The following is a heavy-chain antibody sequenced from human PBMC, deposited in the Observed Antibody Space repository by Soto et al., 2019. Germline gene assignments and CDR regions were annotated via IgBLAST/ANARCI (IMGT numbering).Heavy chain of an antibody. Sequence: SETLSLTCTVSGGSISSYYWSWIRQPPGKGLEWIGYIYYSGSTNYNPSLKSRVTISVDTSKNQFCLKLSSVTAADTAAYYCARLGVTVTTYYFDYWGQGTLVTVSS. CDR3: ARLGVTVTTYYFDY. CDR1: GGSISSYY. CDR2: IYYSGST. D-gene: IGHD4-4*01. V-gene: IGHV4-59*01. J-gene: IGHJ4*02.